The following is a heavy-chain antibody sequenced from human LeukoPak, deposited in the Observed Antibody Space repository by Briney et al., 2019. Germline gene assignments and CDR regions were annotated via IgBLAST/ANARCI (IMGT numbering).Heavy chain of an antibody. V-gene: IGHV4-59*08. Sequence: SSETLSLTCTVSGGSISGYYWSWIRQPPGKGLEWIGYIYYSGSTNYNPSLKSRVTISVDTSKNQFSLKLSSVTAADTAVYYCARHVDSSGYDGFDIWSQGTMVTVSS. J-gene: IGHJ3*02. CDR3: ARHVDSSGYDGFDI. D-gene: IGHD3-22*01. CDR2: IYYSGST. CDR1: GGSISGYY.